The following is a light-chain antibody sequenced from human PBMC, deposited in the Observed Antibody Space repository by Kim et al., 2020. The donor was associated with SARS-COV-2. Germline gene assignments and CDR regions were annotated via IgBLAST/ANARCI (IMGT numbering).Light chain of an antibody. CDR3: QHYASPPYT. CDR1: QSVLYSSNSKNY. J-gene: IGKJ2*01. V-gene: IGKV4-1*01. CDR2: WAS. Sequence: DIVMTQSPDSLAVSLGERATINCKSSQSVLYSSNSKNYLAWYQQQPGQPPKLLIYWASTRESGVPDRFSGSGSGTAFTLTISSLQAEDVAVYSCQHYASPPYTFGQGTKLELK.